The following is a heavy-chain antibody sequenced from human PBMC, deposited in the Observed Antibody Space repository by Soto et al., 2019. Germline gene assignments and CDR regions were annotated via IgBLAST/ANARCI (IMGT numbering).Heavy chain of an antibody. V-gene: IGHV1-69*13. CDR1: GGTFSSYA. Sequence: SVKVSCKASGGTFSSYAISWVRQAPGQGLEWMGGIIPIFGTANYAQKFQGRVTITANESPNTAFMELSTLRSDDTAVYYCARSHSTTPVAVAGPDFYFGLWGRGTLVTVSS. CDR3: ARSHSTTPVAVAGPDFYFGL. D-gene: IGHD6-19*01. J-gene: IGHJ4*02. CDR2: IIPIFGTA.